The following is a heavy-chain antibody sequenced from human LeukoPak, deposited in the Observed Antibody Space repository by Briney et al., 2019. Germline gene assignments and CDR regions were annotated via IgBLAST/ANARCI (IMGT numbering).Heavy chain of an antibody. CDR2: IYISGST. J-gene: IGHJ4*02. V-gene: IGHV4-4*07. Sequence: SETLSLTCSISGGSINNYFWTWIRQPAGKGLEWIGRIYISGSTDYNPSLKSRVTMSVDTSKNQFSLNLYSVTAADTAVYYCARESKTYDGSGYYHDSWGQGTRVTVSS. D-gene: IGHD3-22*01. CDR3: ARESKTYDGSGYYHDS. CDR1: GGSINNYF.